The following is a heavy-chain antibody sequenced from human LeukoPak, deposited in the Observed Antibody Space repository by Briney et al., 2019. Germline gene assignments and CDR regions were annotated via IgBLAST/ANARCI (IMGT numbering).Heavy chain of an antibody. Sequence: GGSLRLSCAASGFTFSSYEMNWVRQAPGKGLEWVSYISSSGSTIYYADSVKGQFTISRDNAKNSLYLQMNSLRAEDTAVYYCARDSTYYYGSGSFYDYWGQGTLVTVSS. J-gene: IGHJ4*02. V-gene: IGHV3-48*03. D-gene: IGHD3-10*01. CDR2: ISSSGSTI. CDR1: GFTFSSYE. CDR3: ARDSTYYYGSGSFYDY.